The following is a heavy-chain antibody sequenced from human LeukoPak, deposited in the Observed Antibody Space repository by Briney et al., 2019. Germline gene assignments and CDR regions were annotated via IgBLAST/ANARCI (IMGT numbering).Heavy chain of an antibody. J-gene: IGHJ4*02. CDR2: IKQDGSEK. Sequence: GGSLRLSCAASGFTFNNYWMNWVRQAPGKGLEWVANIKQDGSEKYYVDSVKGRFTISRDNAKNSLYLQMNSLRAEDTAVYYCAAWYSSSWYKVYWGQGTLVTVSS. V-gene: IGHV3-7*01. D-gene: IGHD6-13*01. CDR3: AAWYSSSWYKVY. CDR1: GFTFNNYW.